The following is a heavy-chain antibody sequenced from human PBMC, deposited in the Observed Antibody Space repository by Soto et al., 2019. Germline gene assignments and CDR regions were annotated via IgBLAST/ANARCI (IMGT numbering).Heavy chain of an antibody. CDR1: GGSISNYY. V-gene: IGHV4-4*07. CDR3: AREAFSGGVWSFDL. Sequence: QVHLQESGPGLMKPSETLSITCSVSGGSISNYYWSWIRQPAGKRLEWIGRIYSTGSTNYNPSLKSRVTMSLDTSQKQISLQLTSVTAADTAVYYCAREAFSGGVWSFDLWGRGTLVTVSS. CDR2: IYSTGST. J-gene: IGHJ2*01. D-gene: IGHD2-15*01.